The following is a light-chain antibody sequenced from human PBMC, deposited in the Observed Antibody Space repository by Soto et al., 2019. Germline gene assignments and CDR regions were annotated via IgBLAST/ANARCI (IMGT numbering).Light chain of an antibody. V-gene: IGKV4-1*01. CDR3: QHYHGNTWA. J-gene: IGKJ1*01. Sequence: DIVMIQSPDSLAVSLGERATINCKSSQNILYSFNNKNYLAWYQQKPGQPPKLLFYWASTRESGVPDRFSGSGSGTDFTLTISSLQAEDVAVYYCQHYHGNTWAFGQGTKVEIK. CDR2: WAS. CDR1: QNILYSFNNKNY.